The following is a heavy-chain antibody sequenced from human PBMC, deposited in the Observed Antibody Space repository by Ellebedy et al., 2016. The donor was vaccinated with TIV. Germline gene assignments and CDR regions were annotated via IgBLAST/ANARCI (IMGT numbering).Heavy chain of an antibody. V-gene: IGHV5-51*01. CDR2: TYPGDSHK. Sequence: GESLKISCQGSGYNFNGFWIGSARQIPGKGLEWVGTTYPGDSHKMFSPSFEGQVTISADKSGNIAYLQWSSLTASDTAMYYCARHRRYYGSGNYFYLDYWGQGTLVTVSS. CDR1: GYNFNGFW. J-gene: IGHJ4*02. CDR3: ARHRRYYGSGNYFYLDY. D-gene: IGHD3-10*01.